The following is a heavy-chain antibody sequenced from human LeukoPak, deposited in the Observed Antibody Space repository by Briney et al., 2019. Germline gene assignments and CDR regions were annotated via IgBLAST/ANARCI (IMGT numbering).Heavy chain of an antibody. CDR1: GGSISSSSYY. V-gene: IGHV4-39*07. D-gene: IGHD3-22*01. Sequence: PSETLSLTCTVSGGSISSSSYYWGWIRQPPGKGLEWIGSIYYSGSTYYNPSLKSRVTISVDTSKNQFSLKLSSVTAADTAVYYCARGRTRGYYDSSGYYWYFDYWGQGTLVTVSS. CDR2: IYYSGST. CDR3: ARGRTRGYYDSSGYYWYFDY. J-gene: IGHJ4*02.